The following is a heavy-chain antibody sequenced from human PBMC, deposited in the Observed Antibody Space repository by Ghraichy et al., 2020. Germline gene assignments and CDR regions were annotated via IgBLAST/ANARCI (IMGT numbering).Heavy chain of an antibody. D-gene: IGHD3-3*01. Sequence: GESLNISCATSGFSFSTFGMHWVRQAPGKGLHWVAVISADGTQTHYSDAVKGRFTISRDNPNDVVDLQMNGLRVDDTAVYYCTKDQSFDFSFDYWGQGALVMVS. J-gene: IGHJ4*02. CDR2: ISADGTQT. V-gene: IGHV3-33*05. CDR3: TKDQSFDFSFDY. CDR1: GFSFSTFG.